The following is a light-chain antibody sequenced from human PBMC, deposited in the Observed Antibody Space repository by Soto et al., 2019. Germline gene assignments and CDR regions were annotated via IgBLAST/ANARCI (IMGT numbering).Light chain of an antibody. V-gene: IGKV3-11*01. CDR1: LSVNNY. CDR3: QQRSHWVT. CDR2: DAS. J-gene: IGKJ5*01. Sequence: TQAPGTLSVSPGERATLSCRANLSVNNYLAWYQQKPGQAPRLLIYDASKRATGIPARFSGSGSGTDFTLTISSLEPEDFAVYYCQQRSHWVTFGQGTRLEIK.